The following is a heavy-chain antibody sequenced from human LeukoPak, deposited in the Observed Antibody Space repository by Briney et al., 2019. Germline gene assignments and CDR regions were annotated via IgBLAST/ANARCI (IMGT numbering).Heavy chain of an antibody. D-gene: IGHD6-19*01. Sequence: SETLSLTCTVSGGSISSSSYYWGWIRQPPGKGLEWLGSIYYSGSTYYNPSLKSRVTISVDTSKNQFSLKLSSVTAADTAVYYCARQGWYQETRWFDPWGQGTLVTVSS. CDR1: GGSISSSSYY. V-gene: IGHV4-39*01. CDR3: ARQGWYQETRWFDP. CDR2: IYYSGST. J-gene: IGHJ5*02.